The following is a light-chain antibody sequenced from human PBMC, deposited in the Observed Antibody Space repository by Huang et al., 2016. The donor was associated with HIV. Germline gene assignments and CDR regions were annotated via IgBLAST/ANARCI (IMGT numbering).Light chain of an antibody. Sequence: EIVLTQSPGTLSLSPGERATLSCRASQSVSSGYLAWYQQKPGQAPRLLIYDASRRATGIPDRVSGRGSGTDFTLTISRLEPEDFAVYYCQQYGSSPETFGQGTRVEIK. CDR2: DAS. V-gene: IGKV3-20*01. CDR1: QSVSSGY. J-gene: IGKJ1*01. CDR3: QQYGSSPET.